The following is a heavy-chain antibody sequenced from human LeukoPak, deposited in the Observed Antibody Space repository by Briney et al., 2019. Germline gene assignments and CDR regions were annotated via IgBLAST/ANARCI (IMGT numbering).Heavy chain of an antibody. CDR3: ARLKCSSSTCPLGTHWFDP. Sequence: GESLKISCKGPGYDFSNYWINWVRQMHGKGLEWMGRIYPSDSYTYYSPSFQGHVTMSADKSLNTAYLQWSSLEASDTAIYYCARLKCSSSTCPLGTHWFDPWGQGTPVTVSS. CDR2: IYPSDSYT. J-gene: IGHJ5*02. CDR1: GYDFSNYW. D-gene: IGHD2-2*01. V-gene: IGHV5-10-1*01.